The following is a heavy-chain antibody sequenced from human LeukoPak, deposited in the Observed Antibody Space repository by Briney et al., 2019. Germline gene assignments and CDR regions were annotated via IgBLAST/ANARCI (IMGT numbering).Heavy chain of an antibody. CDR1: GFIFSSQW. CDR3: ASLDTAMVTWRDN. V-gene: IGHV3-7*03. J-gene: IGHJ4*02. D-gene: IGHD5-18*01. CDR2: IKRDGSET. Sequence: PGGSLRLSCEASGFIFSSQWVSWVRQAPGKGLEWVANIKRDGSETYYVNSVKGRFTISRDNAKNSLFLQMNSLRVEDTAVYYCASLDTAMVTWRDNWGQGTLVTVSS.